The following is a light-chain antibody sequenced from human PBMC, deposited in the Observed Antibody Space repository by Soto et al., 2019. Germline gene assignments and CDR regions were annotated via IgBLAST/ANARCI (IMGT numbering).Light chain of an antibody. CDR3: QQHNSYSQT. J-gene: IGKJ1*01. Sequence: DIQMTQSPPTLSASVGDRVTITCRAIQSIRQYLAWYHQMPGKAHKLLIYGASTLQSGVPSRFSGSGSGTEFTLTISSLQPADFGTYFCQQHNSYSQTFGRGTKVEIK. CDR2: GAS. CDR1: QSIRQY. V-gene: IGKV1-5*01.